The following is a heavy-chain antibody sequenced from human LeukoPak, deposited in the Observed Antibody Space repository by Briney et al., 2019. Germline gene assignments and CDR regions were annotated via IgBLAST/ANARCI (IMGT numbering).Heavy chain of an antibody. J-gene: IGHJ5*02. CDR1: GGSISSGGYS. Sequence: KPSETLSLTCAVSGGSISSGGYSWSWIRQPPGKGLEWIGYIYHSGSTYYNPSLKSRVTISVDRSKNQFSLKLSSVTAADTAVYYCARDNRAARLHWFDPWGQGTLVTVSS. CDR2: IYHSGST. CDR3: ARDNRAARLHWFDP. V-gene: IGHV4-30-2*01. D-gene: IGHD6-6*01.